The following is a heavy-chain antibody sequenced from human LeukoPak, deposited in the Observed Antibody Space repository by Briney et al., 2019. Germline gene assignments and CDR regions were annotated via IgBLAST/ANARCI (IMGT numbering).Heavy chain of an antibody. Sequence: GGSLRLSCAASGFTFGSYAMYWVRQAPGKGLEWVSGIFGSGGSAHYADSVKGRFTTSRDNSKNTVYLQMDSLRAEDTATYYCAKTTTGYSSGRYPAWPIDYWGQGTLVTVSS. CDR1: GFTFGSYA. CDR3: AKTTTGYSSGRYPAWPIDY. D-gene: IGHD2-15*01. J-gene: IGHJ4*02. V-gene: IGHV3-23*01. CDR2: IFGSGGSA.